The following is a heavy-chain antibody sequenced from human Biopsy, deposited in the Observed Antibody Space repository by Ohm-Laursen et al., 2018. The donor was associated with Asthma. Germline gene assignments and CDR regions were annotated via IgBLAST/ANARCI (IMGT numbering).Heavy chain of an antibody. J-gene: IGHJ4*02. D-gene: IGHD3-22*01. CDR1: YGSITSGGYY. CDR3: ARAQDYYDSRGHYRSFDY. CDR2: IYYSGST. V-gene: IGHV4-31*03. Sequence: SDTLSLTCTVSYGSITSGGYYWTWIRQHPGKGLEWIGFIYYSGSTYYNPSLKSRVSISIDTSKNQFSLKLSSVTAADTAVYYCARAQDYYDSRGHYRSFDYWGQGTLVTVSS.